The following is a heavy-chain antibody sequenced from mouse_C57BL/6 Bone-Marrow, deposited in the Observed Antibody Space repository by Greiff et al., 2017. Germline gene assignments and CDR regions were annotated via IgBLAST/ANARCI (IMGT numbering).Heavy chain of an antibody. CDR3: ESRWGPLFAY. Sequence: QVQLQQSGAELAKPGASVKLSCKASGYTFTSYWMHWVKQRPGQGLEWIGYINPSGGNTKYNKKFKDKATLTVDKSSSTAYMQLHSLTSEDSAVYYCESRWGPLFAYWGQGTSVTVSA. J-gene: IGHJ3*01. V-gene: IGHV1-7*01. CDR1: GYTFTSYW. CDR2: INPSGGNT. D-gene: IGHD1-1*02.